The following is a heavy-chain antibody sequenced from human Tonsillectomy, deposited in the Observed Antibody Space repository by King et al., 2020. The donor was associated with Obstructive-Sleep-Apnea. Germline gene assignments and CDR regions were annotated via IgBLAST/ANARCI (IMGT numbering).Heavy chain of an antibody. CDR1: GGSISSTNW. V-gene: IGHV4-4*02. Sequence: QLQESGPGLGKPSGTLSLTCAVSGGSISSTNWWNWVRQPPGKGLEWIGENYHSGNTNYNPPLKSLVTISVDKSKNQFSLNLNPVTAADTAVYYCARVTWRPNYYGLDVWGQGTTVTVSS. CDR3: ARVTWRPNYYGLDV. J-gene: IGHJ6*02. D-gene: IGHD5-24*01. CDR2: NYHSGNT.